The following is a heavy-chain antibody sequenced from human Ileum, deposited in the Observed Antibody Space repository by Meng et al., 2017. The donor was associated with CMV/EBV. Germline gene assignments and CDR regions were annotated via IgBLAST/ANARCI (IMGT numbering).Heavy chain of an antibody. D-gene: IGHD3-3*01. Sequence: FSGYYWSWIRQPPGKGLEWIGEINHSGSTNYNPSLKSRVTISVDTSKNQFSLKLSSVTAADTAVYYCARAYGFWSGYYVPATARTFDYWGQGTLVTVSS. CDR1: FSGYY. V-gene: IGHV4-34*01. J-gene: IGHJ4*02. CDR2: INHSGST. CDR3: ARAYGFWSGYYVPATARTFDY.